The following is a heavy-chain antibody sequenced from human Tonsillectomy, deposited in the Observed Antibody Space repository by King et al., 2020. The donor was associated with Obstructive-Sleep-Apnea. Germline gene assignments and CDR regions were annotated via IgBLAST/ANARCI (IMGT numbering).Heavy chain of an antibody. D-gene: IGHD3-3*01. CDR2: INHSGNT. Sequence: VQLQQWGAGLLKPSETLSLTCAVYGGSFGGFYWHWIRQPPGKGLECIGEINHSGNTDYTPSLKSRVTISLDTSKNQFSLRLNSVTAADTAVYYCARSGSDAFDAWGQGTTVTVSS. V-gene: IGHV4-34*01. J-gene: IGHJ3*01. CDR1: GGSFGGFY. CDR3: ARSGSDAFDA.